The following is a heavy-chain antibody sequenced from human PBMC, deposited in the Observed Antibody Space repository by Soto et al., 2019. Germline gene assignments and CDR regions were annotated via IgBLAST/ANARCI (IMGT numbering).Heavy chain of an antibody. V-gene: IGHV3-30-3*01. CDR3: ARDAYYDILTGYSSPAFDI. D-gene: IGHD3-9*01. J-gene: IGHJ3*02. Sequence: GGALRLSCATSGFTFRSYAMHWVRQAPGKGLEWVAVISYDGSNKYYADSVKGRFTISRDNSKNTLYLQMNSLRAEDTAVYYCARDAYYDILTGYSSPAFDIWGQGTMVTVSS. CDR1: GFTFRSYA. CDR2: ISYDGSNK.